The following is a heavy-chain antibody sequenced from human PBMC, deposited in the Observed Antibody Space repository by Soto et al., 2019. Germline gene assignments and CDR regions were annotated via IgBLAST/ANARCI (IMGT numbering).Heavy chain of an antibody. J-gene: IGHJ6*02. CDR1: GGTFRSYA. CDR2: INPFFGTA. V-gene: IGHV1-69*01. Sequence: QVQLVQSGAEGKKPGPPLKVSCKAPGGTFRSYAISWVRQAPGQGLGWRGGINPFFGTANYAKKFQGRVTITADESTSTAYMELSSLRSEDTAVYYCARDRGSSVTRGSGMDVWGQGTTVTVSS. D-gene: IGHD6-25*01. CDR3: ARDRGSSVTRGSGMDV.